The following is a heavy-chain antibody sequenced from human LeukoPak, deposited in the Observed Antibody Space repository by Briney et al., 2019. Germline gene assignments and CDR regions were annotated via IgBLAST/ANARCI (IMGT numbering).Heavy chain of an antibody. CDR1: GGTFSSYA. CDR2: IIPIFCTA. J-gene: IGHJ6*04. CDR3: AGGTYYYGSGSYYTYGRDV. V-gene: IGHV1-69*01. D-gene: IGHD3-10*01. Sequence: ASVKVSCKASGGTFSSYAISWVRQAPGQGLEWMGGIIPIFCTANYAQKSQGRVTITADESTSTAYMELSSLRSEDTAVYYCAGGTYYYGSGSYYTYGRDVGGKGTTVTVSS.